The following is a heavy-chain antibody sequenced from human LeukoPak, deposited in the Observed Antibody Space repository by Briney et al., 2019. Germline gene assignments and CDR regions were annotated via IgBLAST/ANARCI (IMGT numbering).Heavy chain of an antibody. CDR1: GYSFTSYG. D-gene: IGHD2-15*01. CDR2: ISIYSGDK. V-gene: IGHV1-18*01. J-gene: IGHJ4*02. Sequence: ASVKVSCKASGYSFTSYGITWVRQAPGQGLEWVAWISIYSGDKTYAQKLQGRVTMTTDTSTFTAYMELRSLRSDDTAVYYCARVLRYCSGGSCLYYFGYWGQGTLVTVSS. CDR3: ARVLRYCSGGSCLYYFGY.